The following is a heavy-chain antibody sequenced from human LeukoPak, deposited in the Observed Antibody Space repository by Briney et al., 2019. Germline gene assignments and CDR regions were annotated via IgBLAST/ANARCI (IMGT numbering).Heavy chain of an antibody. J-gene: IGHJ4*02. Sequence: GGSLRLSCAASGFTFSRYALHWVRQAPGKGLEYVSTISSNGGSTYYANSVKGRFTISRDNSKNTLYLQMGSLRAEDMAVYYCARGITAQGPFDYWGQGTLVTVSS. CDR2: ISSNGGST. CDR3: ARGITAQGPFDY. D-gene: IGHD1-14*01. CDR1: GFTFSRYA. V-gene: IGHV3-64*01.